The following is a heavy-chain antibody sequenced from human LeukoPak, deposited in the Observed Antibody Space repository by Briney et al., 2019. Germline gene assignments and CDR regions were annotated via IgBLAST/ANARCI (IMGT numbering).Heavy chain of an antibody. D-gene: IGHD3-3*01. CDR1: GGSISKYF. V-gene: IGHV4-4*07. J-gene: IGHJ6*03. CDR2: GYTSGGT. CDR3: AREGEYDFWSGYSATHYYMDV. Sequence: SETLSLTCTVSGGSISKYFWSWIRQPAGKGLEWIGRGYTSGGTNYNPSLKSRLTMSVDPSKNQFSLKLSSVTAADTAVYYCAREGEYDFWSGYSATHYYMDVWGKGTTVTVSS.